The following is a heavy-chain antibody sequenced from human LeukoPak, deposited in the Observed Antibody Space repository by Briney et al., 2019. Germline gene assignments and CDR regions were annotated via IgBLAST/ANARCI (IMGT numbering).Heavy chain of an antibody. CDR1: GFTFSSYG. Sequence: GGSLRLSCAASGFTFSSYGMHWVRQAPGKGLEWVAFIRYDGSNKYYADSVKGRFTISRDNSENTLYLQMNSLRPEDTAVYYCAVHPRDIAVADYFDYWGQGTLVTVSS. CDR3: AVHPRDIAVADYFDY. J-gene: IGHJ4*02. D-gene: IGHD6-19*01. CDR2: IRYDGSNK. V-gene: IGHV3-30*02.